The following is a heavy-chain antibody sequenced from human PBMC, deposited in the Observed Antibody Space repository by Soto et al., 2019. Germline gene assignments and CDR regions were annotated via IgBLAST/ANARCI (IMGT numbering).Heavy chain of an antibody. J-gene: IGHJ3*02. V-gene: IGHV3-33*01. CDR2: IWYDGSNK. Sequence: GGSLRLSCAASGFTFSSYGMHWVRQAPGKGLEWVAVIWYDGSNKYYADSVKGRFTISRDNSKNTLYLQMNSLRAEDTAVYYCARDAAGPDAFDIWGQGTMVTVSS. CDR1: GFTFSSYG. CDR3: ARDAAGPDAFDI. D-gene: IGHD6-13*01.